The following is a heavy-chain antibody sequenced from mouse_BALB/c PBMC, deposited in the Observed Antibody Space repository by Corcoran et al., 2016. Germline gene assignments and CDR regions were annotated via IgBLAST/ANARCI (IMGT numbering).Heavy chain of an antibody. J-gene: IGHJ4*01. Sequence: QIQLVQSGPELKKPGETVKISCKASGYTFTNYGMNWVKQAPGKGLKWRGWINTYTGEPTYADDFKGRFAFSLETSVSTAYLQINNLKNEDMATYFCARPARRDYAMDYWGQGTSVTVSS. CDR3: ARPARRDYAMDY. V-gene: IGHV9-1*02. CDR2: INTYTGEP. CDR1: GYTFTNYG.